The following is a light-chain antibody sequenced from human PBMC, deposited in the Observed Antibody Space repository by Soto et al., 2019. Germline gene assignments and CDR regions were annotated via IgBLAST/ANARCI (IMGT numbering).Light chain of an antibody. CDR2: GAS. V-gene: IGKV3-15*01. CDR3: QQYNNWPLT. Sequence: EIVMTQSPATLSVSPGERATLSCRASQSVSSNLAWYQQKPGQAPRLLIYGASTRATGFPARFSGSGSGTELILTICRLQSEAFAVYYCQQYNNWPLTFGGGTNVEIK. J-gene: IGKJ4*01. CDR1: QSVSSN.